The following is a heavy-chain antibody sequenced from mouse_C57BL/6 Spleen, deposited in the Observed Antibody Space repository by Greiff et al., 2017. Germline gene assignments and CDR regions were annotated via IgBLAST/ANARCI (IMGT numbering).Heavy chain of an antibody. CDR2: IDPETGGT. Sequence: QVKLQQSGAELVRPGASVTLSCKASGYPFTDYEMHWVKQTPVHGLEWIGAIDPETGGTAYNQKFKGKAILTADKSSSTAYMELRSLTSEDSAVYYCTRSGSALLNFDYWGQGTTLTVSS. J-gene: IGHJ2*01. V-gene: IGHV1-15*01. CDR1: GYPFTDYE. CDR3: TRSGSALLNFDY. D-gene: IGHD2-10*01.